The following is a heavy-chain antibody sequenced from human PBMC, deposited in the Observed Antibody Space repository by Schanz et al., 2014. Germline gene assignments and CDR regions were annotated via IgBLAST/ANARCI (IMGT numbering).Heavy chain of an antibody. Sequence: QVQLVESGGGLVKPGGSLRLSCAASGFTFSDYYMSWIRQAPGKGLEWVSYISGTTTYTNYADSVKGRFTISRDNAKNSLYLQMNSLRAEDTSVYFCARVRRRIATPSTPSFRNSCYYAMDVWGQGTTVTVSS. D-gene: IGHD6-13*01. J-gene: IGHJ6*02. CDR2: ISGTTTYT. V-gene: IGHV3-11*06. CDR3: ARVRRRIATPSTPSFRNSCYYAMDV. CDR1: GFTFSDYY.